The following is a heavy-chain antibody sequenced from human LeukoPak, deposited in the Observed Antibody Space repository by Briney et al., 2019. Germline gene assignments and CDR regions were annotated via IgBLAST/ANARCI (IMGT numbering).Heavy chain of an antibody. Sequence: PSETLSLTCAVYGGSFSGYYWSWIRQPPGKGLEWIGEINHSGSTNYNPSLKSRVTISVDTSKNQFSLKLSSVTAADTAVYYCARYCSSTSCYGSLDYWGQGTLVTVSS. J-gene: IGHJ4*02. D-gene: IGHD2-2*01. CDR2: INHSGST. CDR3: ARYCSSTSCYGSLDY. V-gene: IGHV4-34*01. CDR1: GGSFSGYY.